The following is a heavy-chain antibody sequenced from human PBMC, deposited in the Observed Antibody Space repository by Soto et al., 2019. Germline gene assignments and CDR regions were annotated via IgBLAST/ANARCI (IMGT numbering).Heavy chain of an antibody. CDR2: IDYDGSST. CDR1: GFTFSNHW. Sequence: EVQLMESGGGLVQPGGSLRLSCAASGFTFSNHWMHWVRQTPGKGLVWVSRIDYDGSSTSHADSVKGRFTISRDNATNMLYLQMNSLRAEDTAVYYCARVPTTTVPYFDYWGQGALVTVSS. J-gene: IGHJ4*02. V-gene: IGHV3-74*01. D-gene: IGHD4-17*01. CDR3: ARVPTTTVPYFDY.